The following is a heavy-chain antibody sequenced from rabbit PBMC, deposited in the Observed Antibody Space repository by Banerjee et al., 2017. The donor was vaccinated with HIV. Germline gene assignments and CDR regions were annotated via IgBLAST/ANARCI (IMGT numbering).Heavy chain of an antibody. J-gene: IGHJ4*01. V-gene: IGHV1S40*01. Sequence: QQLEESGGGLVKPGASLTLTCTASGFSLSIYEMCWVRQAPGKGLEWIACINTSSGSTYYASWAKGRFTISKTSSTTVTLQMTSLTAADTATYFCARDLAGVIGWNFNLWGPGTLVTVS. D-gene: IGHD4-1*01. CDR3: ARDLAGVIGWNFNL. CDR1: GFSLSIYE. CDR2: INTSSGST.